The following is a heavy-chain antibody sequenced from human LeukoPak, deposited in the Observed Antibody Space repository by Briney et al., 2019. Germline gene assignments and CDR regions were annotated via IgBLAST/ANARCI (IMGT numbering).Heavy chain of an antibody. Sequence: GESLKISCKGSGYNFTIYWIGWVRQMPGKGLEWMGIIYPGDSDTRYSPSFRGQVTISADKSISTAYLQWSSLKASDTAMYYCARRLRTTAPFDYWGQGTLVTVPS. CDR2: IYPGDSDT. V-gene: IGHV5-51*01. J-gene: IGHJ4*02. CDR3: ARRLRTTAPFDY. CDR1: GYNFTIYW. D-gene: IGHD4-17*01.